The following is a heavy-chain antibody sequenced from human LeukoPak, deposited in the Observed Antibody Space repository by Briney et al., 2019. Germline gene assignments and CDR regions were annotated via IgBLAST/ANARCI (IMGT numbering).Heavy chain of an antibody. CDR2: IKPDGTDQ. J-gene: IGHJ5*02. Sequence: GGSLRLSCTASGFTFSSYWMSWVRQAPGKGLEGVGHIKPDGTDQNYVDSLRGRFIISRDNAKNSLYLQMNSLRAEDTAVYYCSRAEVAVPGGTSWGQGALVTVSS. D-gene: IGHD1-1*01. CDR1: GFTFSSYW. V-gene: IGHV3-7*05. CDR3: SRAEVAVPGGTS.